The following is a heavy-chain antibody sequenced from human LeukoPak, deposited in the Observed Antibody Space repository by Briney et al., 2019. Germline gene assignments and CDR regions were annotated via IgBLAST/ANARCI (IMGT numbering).Heavy chain of an antibody. CDR1: GGSISSGSYY. Sequence: PSETLSLTCTVSGGSISSGSYYWSWIRQPAGKGLEWIGRIYTSGSTNYNPSLKSRVTISVDTSKNQFSLKLSSVTAADTAVYYCARPVTYYYDSSGYYSTYFDPWGQGTLVTVSS. D-gene: IGHD3-22*01. J-gene: IGHJ5*02. CDR2: IYTSGST. CDR3: ARPVTYYYDSSGYYSTYFDP. V-gene: IGHV4-61*02.